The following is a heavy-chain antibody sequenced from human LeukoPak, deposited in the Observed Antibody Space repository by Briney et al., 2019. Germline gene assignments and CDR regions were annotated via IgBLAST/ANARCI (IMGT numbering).Heavy chain of an antibody. J-gene: IGHJ6*02. CDR1: GFTFSTYG. CDR2: IEDDGSQK. CDR3: TTDLFSSMGIVLPYYYYGMDV. D-gene: IGHD2/OR15-2a*01. V-gene: IGHV3-30*02. Sequence: GGSLRLSCAASGFTFSTYGMHWVRQAPGKGLEWVAFIEDDGSQKYYGDFVKGRFTISRDNSKNTLYLQMNSLKTEDTAVYYCTTDLFSSMGIVLPYYYYGMDVWGQGTTVTVSS.